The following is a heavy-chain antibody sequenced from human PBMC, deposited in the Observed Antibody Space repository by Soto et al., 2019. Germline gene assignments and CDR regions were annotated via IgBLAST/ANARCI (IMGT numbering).Heavy chain of an antibody. V-gene: IGHV4-31*02. CDR1: Y. CDR2: NYYSGIT. J-gene: IGHJ6*02. Sequence: YWTWISQHPGKGLEWIGYNYYSGITYYNPSLKSRVTISLDTSKNQFSLKLSSVTAADTAVYYCARGSSIAGLYYGMDVWGQGTTVTVS. CDR3: ARGSSIAGLYYGMDV. D-gene: IGHD6-6*01.